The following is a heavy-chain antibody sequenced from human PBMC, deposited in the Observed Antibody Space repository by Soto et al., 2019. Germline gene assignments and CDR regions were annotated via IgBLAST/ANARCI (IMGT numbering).Heavy chain of an antibody. V-gene: IGHV1-46*01. Sequence: ASVKGSCKASGYTFTSYYMHWVRQAPGQGLEWMGIINPSGGSTSYAQKFQGRVTMTRDTSTSTVYMELSSLRSEDTAVYYCARDIVVVPAAIEKLEYHYYGMDVWGQGTTVTVSS. CDR3: ARDIVVVPAAIEKLEYHYYGMDV. CDR1: GYTFTSYY. J-gene: IGHJ6*02. D-gene: IGHD2-2*01. CDR2: INPSGGST.